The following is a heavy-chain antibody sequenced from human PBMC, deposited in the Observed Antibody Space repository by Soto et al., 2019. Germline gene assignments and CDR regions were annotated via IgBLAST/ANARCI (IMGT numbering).Heavy chain of an antibody. V-gene: IGHV3-33*01. J-gene: IGHJ4*02. CDR3: ARDGYYGSESYYNVGFDY. CDR2: IWYDGSNK. CDR1: GFTFSSYG. D-gene: IGHD3-10*01. Sequence: QVQLVESGGGVVQPGRSLRLSCAASGFTFSSYGMHWVRQAPGKGLEWVAVIWYDGSNKYYADSVKGRFTISRDNSNNTLYLHMNSLRAEDTAVYYCARDGYYGSESYYNVGFDYWGQGTLVTVSS.